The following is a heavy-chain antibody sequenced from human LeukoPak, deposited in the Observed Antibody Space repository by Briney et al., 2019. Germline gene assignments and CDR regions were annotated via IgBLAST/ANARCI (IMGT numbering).Heavy chain of an antibody. Sequence: PGGSLRLSCAASGFTFSSYSMNWVRQAPGKGLEWVSYISSSSSTIYYADSVKGRFTISRDNARNSLYLQMNSLRAEDTAVYYCARVNYYDSSGRMYYFDYWGQGTLVTVSS. J-gene: IGHJ4*02. CDR3: ARVNYYDSSGRMYYFDY. D-gene: IGHD3-22*01. V-gene: IGHV3-48*04. CDR1: GFTFSSYS. CDR2: ISSSSSTI.